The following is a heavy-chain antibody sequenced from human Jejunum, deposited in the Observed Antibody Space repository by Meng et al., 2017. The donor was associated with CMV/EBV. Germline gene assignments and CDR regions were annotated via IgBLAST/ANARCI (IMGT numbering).Heavy chain of an antibody. D-gene: IGHD3-22*01. J-gene: IGHJ4*02. CDR3: ARGESRGYYYFDY. V-gene: IGHV4-4*07. CDR2: ISPSGNI. Sequence: HVRLQESGPGLVRPSETLSLTCTVSGDSISNYFWSWIRQPAGKKLEWIGRISPSGNINYIPSLKGRVTMSLDTSNNQIFLNLTSVTAADTALYYCARGESRGYYYFDYWGQGILVTVSS. CDR1: GDSISNYF.